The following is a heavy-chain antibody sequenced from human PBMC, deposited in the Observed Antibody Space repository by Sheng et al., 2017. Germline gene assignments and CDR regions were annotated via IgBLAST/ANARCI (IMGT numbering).Heavy chain of an antibody. CDR1: GGSISSSSYY. CDR2: IYYSGST. J-gene: IGHJ6*02. D-gene: IGHD3-10*01. CDR3: ARNGITMVRVNV. V-gene: IGHV4-39*07. Sequence: QLQLQESGPGLVKPSETLSLTYTVSGGSISSSSYYWGWIRQPPGKGLEWIGSIYYSGSTYYNPSLKNRVTISVDTSKNQFSLKLSSVTAADTAVYYCARNGITMVRVNVWGQGTTVTVSS.